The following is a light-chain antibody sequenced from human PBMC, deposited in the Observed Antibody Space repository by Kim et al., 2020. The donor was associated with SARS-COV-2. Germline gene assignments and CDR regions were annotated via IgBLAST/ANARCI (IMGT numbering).Light chain of an antibody. CDR3: SSYAGSNNFVV. Sequence: QSFTITCTGSRSYVVGYNYVSWYQPYPGKAPKRMIYEVTKRPSGVPDRFSGSKSGNTASLTVSGLQAEDEADYYCSSYAGSNNFVVFGGGAQLTVL. CDR1: RSYVVGYNY. V-gene: IGLV2-8*01. J-gene: IGLJ2*01. CDR2: EVT.